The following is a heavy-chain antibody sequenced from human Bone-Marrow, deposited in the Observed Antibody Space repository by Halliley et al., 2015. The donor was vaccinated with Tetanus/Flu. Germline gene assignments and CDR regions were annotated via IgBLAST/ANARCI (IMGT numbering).Heavy chain of an antibody. D-gene: IGHD1-26*01. CDR1: GLTVSSNY. CDR3: ARDRRRHYLFDY. Sequence: SLRLSCAASGLTVSSNYMSWVRQAPGKGLEWVSDIYYGGSTYYADSVKGRFTISRDNSKNTLYLQMNSLRAEDTAVYYCARDRRRHYLFDYWGRGTLVAVPP. J-gene: IGHJ4*02. V-gene: IGHV3-53*01. CDR2: IYYGGST.